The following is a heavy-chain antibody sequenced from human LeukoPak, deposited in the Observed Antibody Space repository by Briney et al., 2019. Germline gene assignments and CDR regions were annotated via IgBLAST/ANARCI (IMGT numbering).Heavy chain of an antibody. Sequence: PGGSLRLSCAASGFTVSTNYMNWVRQAPGKGLEWVSVIYGGGSTYYADSVKGRFTISRDNSKNTLYLPMNSLRAEDTAMYYCARDRHRPDIWGQGTMVTVSS. D-gene: IGHD2-21*01. V-gene: IGHV3-53*01. CDR3: ARDRHRPDI. CDR1: GFTVSTNY. J-gene: IGHJ3*02. CDR2: IYGGGST.